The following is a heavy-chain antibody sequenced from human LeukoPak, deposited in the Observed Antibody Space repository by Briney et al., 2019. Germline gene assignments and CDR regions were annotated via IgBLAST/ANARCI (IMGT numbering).Heavy chain of an antibody. CDR2: ISYDGSNK. D-gene: IGHD3-22*01. CDR1: GFTFSSYA. Sequence: GGSLRLSCAASGFTFSSYAMHWVRQAPGKGLEWVAVISYDGSNKYYADSVKGRSTTSRDNSKNTLYLQMNSLRAEDTAVYYCAREDYYDSSGYRYYYYYGMDVWGQGTTVTVSS. V-gene: IGHV3-30-3*01. J-gene: IGHJ6*02. CDR3: AREDYYDSSGYRYYYYYGMDV.